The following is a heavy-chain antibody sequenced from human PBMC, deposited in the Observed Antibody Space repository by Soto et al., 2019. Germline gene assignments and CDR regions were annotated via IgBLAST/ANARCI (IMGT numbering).Heavy chain of an antibody. V-gene: IGHV3-30*18. CDR1: GFTFSSYG. D-gene: IGHD3-3*01. CDR2: ISYDGSNK. J-gene: IGHJ3*02. CDR3: AKGLRAFWSASDSCDI. Sequence: QVQLVESGGGVVQPGRSLRLSCAASGFTFSSYGMHWVRQAPGKGLEWVAVISYDGSNKYYADSVKGRFTISRDNSRSTLYLQMNSLRAEDTAVYYCAKGLRAFWSASDSCDIWGQGTMVTVSS.